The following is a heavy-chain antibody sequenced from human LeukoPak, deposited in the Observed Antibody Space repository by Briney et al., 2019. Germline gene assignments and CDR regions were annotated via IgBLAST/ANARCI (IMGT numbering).Heavy chain of an antibody. CDR2: IIPIFGTA. Sequence: ASVKVSCKASGGTFSSYAISWVRQAPGQGLEWMGGIIPIFGTANYAQKFQGRVTITADKSTSTAYMELSSLRSEDTAVYYCARGRFPNPLTPYYYYMDVWGKGTTVTVSS. CDR3: ARGRFPNPLTPYYYYMDV. V-gene: IGHV1-69*06. CDR1: GGTFSSYA. J-gene: IGHJ6*03. D-gene: IGHD1-14*01.